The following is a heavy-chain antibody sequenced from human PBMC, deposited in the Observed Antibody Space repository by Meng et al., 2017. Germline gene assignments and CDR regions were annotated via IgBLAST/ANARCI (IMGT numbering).Heavy chain of an antibody. CDR1: GYLFTSYY. J-gene: IGHJ4*02. Sequence: QVPLVQAGADVKQPRASVKVSCKPSGYLFTSYYINWIRPAPGQGLEWVGWVNPINGKTGYAQKFQGRLTMTRDTSIRTAYMELSSLKSEDTAIYYCARGGDYSSWDYWGQGTLVTVSS. CDR2: VNPINGKT. CDR3: ARGGDYSSWDY. D-gene: IGHD4-11*01. V-gene: IGHV1-8*01.